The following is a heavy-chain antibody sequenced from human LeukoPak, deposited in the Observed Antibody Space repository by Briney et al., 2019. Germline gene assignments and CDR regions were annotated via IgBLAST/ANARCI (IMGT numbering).Heavy chain of an antibody. CDR2: INPSGGST. D-gene: IGHD3-22*01. J-gene: IGHJ4*02. CDR3: AREKDSSGYFYFVY. CDR1: GYTFTNYY. V-gene: IGHV1-46*01. Sequence: ASVKVSCKGSGYTFTNYYNHWVGQAPGQGREGMGFINPSGGSTSYAQKFQSRLTTTTDTSTSTVYMELSSLRSEDTAVYYCAREKDSSGYFYFVYWGQGTLVTVSS.